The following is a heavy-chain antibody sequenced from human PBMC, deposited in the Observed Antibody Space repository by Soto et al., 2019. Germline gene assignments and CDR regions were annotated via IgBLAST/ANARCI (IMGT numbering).Heavy chain of an antibody. CDR2: IVVSSGNT. D-gene: IGHD2-15*01. CDR3: AAALSSVAETFDY. CDR1: GFTFTSSA. V-gene: IGHV1-58*01. J-gene: IGHJ4*02. Sequence: SVKVSCKASGFTFTSSAVQWVRQARGQRLEWIGWIVVSSGNTNYAQKFQERVTITRDMSTSTAYMELSSLRSEDTAVYYCAAALSSVAETFDYWGQGTLVTVSS.